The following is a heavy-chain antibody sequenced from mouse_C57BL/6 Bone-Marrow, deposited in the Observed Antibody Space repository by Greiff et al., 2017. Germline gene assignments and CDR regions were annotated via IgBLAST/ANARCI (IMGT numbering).Heavy chain of an antibody. CDR3: ARWITTVVDYWYFDV. CDR1: GYTFTSYW. Sequence: QVQLQQPGAELVKPGASVKLSCKASGYTFTSYWMQWVKQRPGQGLEWIGEIDPSDSYTNYNQKFKGKATLTVDTSSSTAYMQLSSLTSEDSAVDYCARWITTVVDYWYFDVWGTGTTVTVAS. V-gene: IGHV1-50*01. CDR2: IDPSDSYT. J-gene: IGHJ1*03. D-gene: IGHD1-1*01.